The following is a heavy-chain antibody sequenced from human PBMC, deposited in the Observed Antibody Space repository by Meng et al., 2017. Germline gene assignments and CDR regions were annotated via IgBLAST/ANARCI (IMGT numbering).Heavy chain of an antibody. CDR1: GFTFSSYA. D-gene: IGHD4-17*01. CDR2: ISSNGGST. Sequence: GESLKISCAASGFTFSSYAMHWVRQAPGKGLEYVSAISSNGGSTYYANSVKGRFTISRDNSKNTLYLQMGSLRAEDMAVYYCARTPTVTTYGYWGQGALVTVSS. CDR3: ARTPTVTTYGY. J-gene: IGHJ4*02. V-gene: IGHV3-64*01.